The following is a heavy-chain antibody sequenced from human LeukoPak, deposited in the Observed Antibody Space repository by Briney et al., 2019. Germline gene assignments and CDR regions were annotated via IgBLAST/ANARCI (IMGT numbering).Heavy chain of an antibody. CDR1: GFMFADHG. D-gene: IGHD4-17*01. CDR3: ARDIYMTSVTKGDY. Sequence: GGSLRLSCAASGFMFADHGMTWVRQAPGKGLVWVSRVNSDGSSTTYADSVKGRFTISRDNAKNTLYLQMSSLRVEDTAVYYCARDIYMTSVTKGDYWGQGTLVTVSS. J-gene: IGHJ4*02. CDR2: VNSDGSST. V-gene: IGHV3-74*01.